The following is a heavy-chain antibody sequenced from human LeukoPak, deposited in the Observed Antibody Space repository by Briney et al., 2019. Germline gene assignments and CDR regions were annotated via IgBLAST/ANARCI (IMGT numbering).Heavy chain of an antibody. Sequence: SETLSLTCTVSGGSISSYYWSWIRQPPGKGLEWIGYIYYSGSTNYNPSLKSRVTISVDTSKNQFSLNLSSVTAADTDVYYCARGGDSKHLVNWGQGTLVTVSS. J-gene: IGHJ4*02. V-gene: IGHV4-59*01. CDR3: ARGGDSKHLVN. CDR1: GGSISSYY. D-gene: IGHD3-3*02. CDR2: IYYSGST.